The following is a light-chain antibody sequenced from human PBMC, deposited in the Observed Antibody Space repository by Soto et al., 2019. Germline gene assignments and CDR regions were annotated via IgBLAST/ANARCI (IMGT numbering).Light chain of an antibody. V-gene: IGKV3-11*01. J-gene: IGKJ4*01. CDR1: QSVSSY. Sequence: EIVLTQSPATLSLSPGERATLSCRARQSVSSYLAWYQQKPGQAPRLLIYDASNRATGIPARFSGSGSGTDFALTISSLEPDDFAVYYCQQRSDWPSTFGGGTKVQFK. CDR3: QQRSDWPST. CDR2: DAS.